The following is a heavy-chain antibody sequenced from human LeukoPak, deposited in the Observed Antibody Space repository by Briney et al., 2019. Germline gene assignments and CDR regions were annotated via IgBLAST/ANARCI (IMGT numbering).Heavy chain of an antibody. V-gene: IGHV1-2*02. CDR2: VNPNTGGT. CDR3: ARDAYGGNWSLGY. D-gene: IGHD4-23*01. Sequence: ASMKLSCKTSGFTFTGYYMHWVRQAPGQGLEWMGWVNPNTGGTNYAQMFQGRVTITRDTSISTAYMELSRLTSDDTAVYYCARDAYGGNWSLGYWGQGTLVTVSS. CDR1: GFTFTGYY. J-gene: IGHJ4*02.